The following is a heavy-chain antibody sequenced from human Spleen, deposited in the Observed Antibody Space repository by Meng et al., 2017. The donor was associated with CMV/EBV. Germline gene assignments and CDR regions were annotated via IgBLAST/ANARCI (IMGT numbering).Heavy chain of an antibody. V-gene: IGHV4-59*01. D-gene: IGHD6-19*01. CDR1: GGSITRYY. Sequence: GSLRLSCSVSGGSITRYYWSWIRQVPGKGLEWIGYIHHSGSANYNPALKGRVTISVDTSTNQVSLKLSSVTAADTAVYFCARDDSYSSGWNYFDYWGQGTLVTVSS. J-gene: IGHJ4*02. CDR2: IHHSGSA. CDR3: ARDDSYSSGWNYFDY.